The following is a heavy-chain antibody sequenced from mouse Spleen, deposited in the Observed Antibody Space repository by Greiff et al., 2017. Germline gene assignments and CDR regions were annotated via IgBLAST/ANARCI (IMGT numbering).Heavy chain of an antibody. Sequence: EVKLMESGGGLVKPGGSLKLSCAASGFTFSSYAMSWVRQTPEKRLEWVAYISSGGGNTYYPDSVKGRFTISRDNAKNTLYLQMGSLRSEDTALYYCARVGGNGYCFDYWGQGTTLTVSS. D-gene: IGHD1-1*02. J-gene: IGHJ2*01. CDR1: GFTFSSYA. CDR3: ARVGGNGYCFDY. CDR2: ISSGGGNT. V-gene: IGHV5-9*01.